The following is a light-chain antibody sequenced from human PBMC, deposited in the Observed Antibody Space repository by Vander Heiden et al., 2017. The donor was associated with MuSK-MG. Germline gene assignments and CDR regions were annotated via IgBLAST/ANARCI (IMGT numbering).Light chain of an antibody. CDR1: QSITFS. CDR2: AAS. V-gene: IGKV1-39*01. J-gene: IGKJ4*01. CDR3: QQSVNIPLT. Sequence: DIRMTQSPSSLSASVGDRVTITCRASQSITFSLNWYQQKAGEAPKLLIYAASRLQSGVPSRFSGSGSGTDFTLTISRVQPDDYASYYCQQSVNIPLTFGGGTKVEI.